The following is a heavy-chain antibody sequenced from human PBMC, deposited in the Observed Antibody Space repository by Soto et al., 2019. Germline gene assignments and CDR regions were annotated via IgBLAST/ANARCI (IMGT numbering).Heavy chain of an antibody. V-gene: IGHV3-23*01. D-gene: IGHD2-8*01. J-gene: IGHJ6*02. CDR1: GFDFGSYG. Sequence: EVQLLESGGGLVQPGGSLRLSCSACGFDFGSYGMSWIRQAPGKGLEWVSGLTASGLNTYYTDSVKGRFTISRDNSRNTVYLQMSGLRVEDTAVFHCAKGLGNAKVVWGQGTTVTVSS. CDR3: AKGLGNAKVV. CDR2: LTASGLNT.